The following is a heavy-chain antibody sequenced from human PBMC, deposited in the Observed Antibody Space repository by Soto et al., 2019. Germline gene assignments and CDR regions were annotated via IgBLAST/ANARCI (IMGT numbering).Heavy chain of an antibody. V-gene: IGHV3-48*01. CDR2: ISSSSSTI. Sequence: GGSLRLSCAASGFTFSRYSMNWVRQAPGKGLEWVSYISSSSSTIYYADSVKGRFTISRDNPKNSLYLQMNSLRAEDTAVYYCARVVGLWFGDYYFDYWGQGTLVTVSS. J-gene: IGHJ4*02. D-gene: IGHD3-10*01. CDR1: GFTFSRYS. CDR3: ARVVGLWFGDYYFDY.